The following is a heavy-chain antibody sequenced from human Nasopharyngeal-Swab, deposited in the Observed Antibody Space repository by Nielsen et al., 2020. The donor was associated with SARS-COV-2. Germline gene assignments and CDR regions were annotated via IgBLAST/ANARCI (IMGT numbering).Heavy chain of an antibody. D-gene: IGHD3-10*01. J-gene: IGHJ4*02. CDR3: ARDRRGVLALGY. Sequence: WVRQAPGQRLEWMGWINAGNGNTKYSQKFQGRVTITRDTSASTAYVELSSLRSEDTAVYYCARDRRGVLALGYWGQGTLVTVSS. CDR2: INAGNGNT. V-gene: IGHV1-3*01.